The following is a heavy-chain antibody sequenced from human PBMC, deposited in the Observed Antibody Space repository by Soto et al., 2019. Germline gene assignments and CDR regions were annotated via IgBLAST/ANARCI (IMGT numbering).Heavy chain of an antibody. V-gene: IGHV5-10-1*01. CDR1: GYSFTSYW. CDR3: ASRDYSNPSYGMDV. Sequence: SGESLKISCKGSGYSFTSYWISWVRQMPGKGLEWMGRIDPSDSYTNYSPSFQGHVTISADKSISTAYLQWSSLKASDTAMYYCASRDYSNPSYGMDVWGQGTTVTVSS. CDR2: IDPSDSYT. J-gene: IGHJ6*02. D-gene: IGHD4-4*01.